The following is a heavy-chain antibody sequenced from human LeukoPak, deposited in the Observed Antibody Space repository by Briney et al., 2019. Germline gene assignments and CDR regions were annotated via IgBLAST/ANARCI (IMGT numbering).Heavy chain of an antibody. CDR1: GGSFSGYY. V-gene: IGHV4-34*01. CDR3: ARGKVALRYFDWYYFDY. D-gene: IGHD3-9*01. CDR2: INHSGGT. J-gene: IGHJ4*02. Sequence: SETLSLTCAVYGGSFSGYYWSWIRQPPGKGLEWIGEINHSGGTNYNPSLKSRVTISVDTSKNQFSLKLSSVTAADTAVYYCARGKVALRYFDWYYFDYWGQGTLVTVSS.